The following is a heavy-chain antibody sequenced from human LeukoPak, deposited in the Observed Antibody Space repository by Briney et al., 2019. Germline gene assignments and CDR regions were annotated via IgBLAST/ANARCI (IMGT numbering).Heavy chain of an antibody. Sequence: GGSLRLSCAASGFTFSAYGMSWVRQAPGKGLEWVSHISDTVRDTWYANSVKGRFIISRDNSRDTVYLQMSSLRPEDTALYFCAKDNYGGIFASWGQGTLVTVSS. V-gene: IGHV3-23*01. J-gene: IGHJ4*02. D-gene: IGHD4-17*01. CDR3: AKDNYGGIFAS. CDR1: GFTFSAYG. CDR2: ISDTVRDT.